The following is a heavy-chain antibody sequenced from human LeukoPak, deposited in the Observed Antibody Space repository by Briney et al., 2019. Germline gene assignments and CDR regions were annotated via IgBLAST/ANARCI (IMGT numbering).Heavy chain of an antibody. CDR3: ARDGRDGYNGRGFGFDY. J-gene: IGHJ4*02. CDR2: ISYDGSNK. CDR1: GFTFSSYA. Sequence: PGRSLRLSCAASGFTFSSYAMHWVRQAPGKGPEWVAVISYDGSNKYYADSVKGRFTISRDNSKNTLYLQMNSLRAEDTAVYYCARDGRDGYNGRGFGFDYWGQGTLVTVSS. D-gene: IGHD5-24*01. V-gene: IGHV3-30-3*01.